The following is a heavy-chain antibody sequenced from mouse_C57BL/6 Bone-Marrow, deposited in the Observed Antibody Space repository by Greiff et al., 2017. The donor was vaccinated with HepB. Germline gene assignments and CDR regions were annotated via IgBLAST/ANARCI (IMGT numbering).Heavy chain of an antibody. D-gene: IGHD1-1*01. V-gene: IGHV5-4*01. CDR2: ISDGGSYT. CDR1: GFTFSSYA. CDR3: ARYFALWGGITTVVASHYAMDY. Sequence: EVQLVESGGGLVKPGGSLKLSCAASGFTFSSYAMSWVRQTPEKRLEWVATISDGGSYTYYPDNVKGRFTISRDNAKNNLYLQMSHLKSEDTAMYYCARYFALWGGITTVVASHYAMDYWGQGTSVTVSS. J-gene: IGHJ4*01.